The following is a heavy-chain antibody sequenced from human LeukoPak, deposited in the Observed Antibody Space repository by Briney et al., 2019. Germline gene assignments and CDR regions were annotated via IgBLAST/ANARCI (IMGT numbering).Heavy chain of an antibody. CDR3: AGSGSYFDY. Sequence: SETLSLTCTVSGGSISSSGHYWGWIRQPPGKGLEWIGYIYYSGSTYYNPSLKSRVTISVDTSKNQFSLKLSSVTAADTAVYYCAGSGSYFDYWGQGTLVTVSS. V-gene: IGHV4-30-4*08. J-gene: IGHJ4*02. D-gene: IGHD3-10*01. CDR2: IYYSGST. CDR1: GGSISSSGHY.